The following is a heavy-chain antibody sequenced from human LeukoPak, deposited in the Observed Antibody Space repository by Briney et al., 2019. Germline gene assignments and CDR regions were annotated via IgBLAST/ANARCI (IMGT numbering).Heavy chain of an antibody. CDR1: GYTFTSYY. CDR3: ARGEGSSIDY. CDR2: INPNSGGT. Sequence: GASVKVSCKAPGYTFTSYYMHWVRQAPGQGLEWMVWINPNSGGTNYAQKFQGRVTMTIDTSISTAYLEVTRLRSDDTAVYYCARGEGSSIDYWGQGTLVTVSS. V-gene: IGHV1-2*02. D-gene: IGHD6-13*01. J-gene: IGHJ4*02.